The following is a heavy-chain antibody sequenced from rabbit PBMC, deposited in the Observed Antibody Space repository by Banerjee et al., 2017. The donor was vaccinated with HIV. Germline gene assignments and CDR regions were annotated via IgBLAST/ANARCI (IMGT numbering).Heavy chain of an antibody. CDR2: TYNGDVTT. V-gene: IGHV1S45*01. J-gene: IGHJ4*01. CDR3: ARDEYGDSIYYNL. Sequence: QEQLVESGGGLVTLGGSLTLTCTASGFSFSSSYWICWVRQAPGKGLEWIACTYNGDVTTYYASWAKGRFTISKTSSTTVTLQMTSLTAADTATYFCARDEYGDSIYYNLWGQGTLVTVS. CDR1: GFSFSSSYW. D-gene: IGHD8-1*01.